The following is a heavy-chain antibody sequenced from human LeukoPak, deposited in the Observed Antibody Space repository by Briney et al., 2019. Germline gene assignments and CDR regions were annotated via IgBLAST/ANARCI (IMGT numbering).Heavy chain of an antibody. CDR3: ARTTDYLNWFDP. V-gene: IGHV5-51*01. D-gene: IGHD4-11*01. CDR1: GYSFTSYW. CDR2: IYPGDSDT. J-gene: IGHJ5*02. Sequence: GESLKISCKGSGYSFTSYWIGWVRQMPGKGLEWMGIIYPGDSDTRYSPSFPGQVTISADKSISAAYLQWSSLKASDTAVYYCARTTDYLNWFDPWGQGTLVTVSS.